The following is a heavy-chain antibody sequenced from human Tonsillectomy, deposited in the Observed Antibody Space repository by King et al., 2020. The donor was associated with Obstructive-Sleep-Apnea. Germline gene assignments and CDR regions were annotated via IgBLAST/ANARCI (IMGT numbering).Heavy chain of an antibody. CDR1: GFTFSGSA. J-gene: IGHJ4*02. V-gene: IGHV3-73*01. D-gene: IGHD3-22*01. CDR2: IRSKANSYAT. CDR3: TRRGYDSSGYYY. Sequence: QLVQSGGGLVQPGGSLKLSCAASGFTFSGSAMHWVRQASGKGLEWVGRIRSKANSYATAYAASVKGRFTISRDDSKNTAYLQMNSLKTEDTAVYYCTRRGYDSSGYYYWGQGTLVTVSS.